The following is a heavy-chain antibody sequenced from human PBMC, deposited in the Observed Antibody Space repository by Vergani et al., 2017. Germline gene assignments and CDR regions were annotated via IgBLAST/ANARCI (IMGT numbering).Heavy chain of an antibody. CDR3: AGVAWGVGYVRDNWFDP. CDR2: IYYSGST. J-gene: IGHJ5*02. V-gene: IGHV4-59*01. CDR1: GGSISSYY. Sequence: QVQLQESGPGLVKPSETLSLTCTVSGGSISSYYWSWIRQPPGKGLEWIGYIYYSGSTNYNPSLKSRVTISVDTSKNQFSLKLSSVTAADTAVYYCAGVAWGVGYVRDNWFDPWGQGTLVTVSS. D-gene: IGHD3-16*01.